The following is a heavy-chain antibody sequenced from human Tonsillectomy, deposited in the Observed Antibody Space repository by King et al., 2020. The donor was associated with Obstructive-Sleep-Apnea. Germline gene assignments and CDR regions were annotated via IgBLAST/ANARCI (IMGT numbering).Heavy chain of an antibody. CDR3: ARDKAYYYGSGRSTHVDY. V-gene: IGHV1-46*01. CDR2: INPSGGST. D-gene: IGHD3-10*01. CDR1: GSTFTSYY. Sequence: QLVQSGAEVKKPGASVKVSCKASGSTFTSYYMHWVRQAPGQGLEWMGIINPSGGSTSYAQKFQGRVTMTRDTSTSTVYMGLSSLRSEDTAVYYCARDKAYYYGSGRSTHVDYWGQGTLVTVSS. J-gene: IGHJ4*02.